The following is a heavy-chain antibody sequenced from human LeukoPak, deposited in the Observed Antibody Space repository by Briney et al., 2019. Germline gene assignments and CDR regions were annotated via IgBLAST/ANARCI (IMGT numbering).Heavy chain of an antibody. V-gene: IGHV1-2*06. J-gene: IGHJ4*02. CDR2: FNPNSGGA. CDR1: GYTFTGYY. D-gene: IGHD2-2*01. CDR3: AREFDCSSTSCYAFDY. Sequence: ASVKVSCKASGYTFTGYYMHWVRQAPGQGLEWRGRFNPNSGGANYAQKFQGRVTMTRDTSISTAYMELSRLRSDDTAVYYCAREFDCSSTSCYAFDYWGEGALVTVSS.